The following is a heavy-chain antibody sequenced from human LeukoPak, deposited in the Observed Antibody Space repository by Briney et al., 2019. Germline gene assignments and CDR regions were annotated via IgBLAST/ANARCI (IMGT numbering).Heavy chain of an antibody. D-gene: IGHD3-22*01. CDR1: GASISSGRYY. CDR2: IYYSGST. J-gene: IGHJ4*02. Sequence: SETLSLTCTVSGASISSGRYYWSWIRHLPGRGLEWIAYIYYSGSTYYNPSLKSRVTISIDTSNNQFSLNLISVTAADTAVYYCARHRVGDSSGYNYPFDYWGQGTLVTVSS. V-gene: IGHV4-31*03. CDR3: ARHRVGDSSGYNYPFDY.